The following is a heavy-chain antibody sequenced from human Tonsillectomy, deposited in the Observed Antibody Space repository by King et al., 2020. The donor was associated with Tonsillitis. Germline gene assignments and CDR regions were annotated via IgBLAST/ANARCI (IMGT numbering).Heavy chain of an antibody. CDR3: ARGTNGMLDY. CDR2: VGAAGYP. J-gene: IGHJ4*02. D-gene: IGHD2-8*01. V-gene: IGHV3-13*05. Sequence: VQLVESGGGLVQPGGSLRLSCAASGFTFTNYDMHWVRHATGKGLEWVSTVGAAGYPYYPASVKGRFTISRENAKNSLYLQMNSLRAGDTAVYYCARGTNGMLDYWGQGTLVTVSS. CDR1: GFTFTNYD.